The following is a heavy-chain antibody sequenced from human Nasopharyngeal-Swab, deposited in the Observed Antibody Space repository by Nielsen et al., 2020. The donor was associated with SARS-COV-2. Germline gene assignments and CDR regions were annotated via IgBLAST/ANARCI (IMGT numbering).Heavy chain of an antibody. Sequence: LSLTCAASGFTFSSYAMHWVRQAPGKGLEWVAVISYDGSNKYYADSVKGRFTISRDNSKNTLYLQMNSLRAEDTAVYYCARDLVGATYWGRGTLVTVSS. D-gene: IGHD1-26*01. J-gene: IGHJ4*02. CDR3: ARDLVGATY. CDR2: ISYDGSNK. V-gene: IGHV3-30*04. CDR1: GFTFSSYA.